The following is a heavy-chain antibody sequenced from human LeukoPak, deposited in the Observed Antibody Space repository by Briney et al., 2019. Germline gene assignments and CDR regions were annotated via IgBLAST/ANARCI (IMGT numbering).Heavy chain of an antibody. CDR3: ARANEVPAARTSH. D-gene: IGHD2-2*01. CDR2: IIPIFGTA. V-gene: IGHV1-69*05. J-gene: IGHJ4*02. Sequence: SVKVSCKASGGTFSSYAISWVRQAPGQGLEWMGGIIPIFGTANYAQKFQGRVTITTDESTSTAYMELSSLRSEDTAVYYCARANEVPAARTSHWGQGTLVTVSS. CDR1: GGTFSSYA.